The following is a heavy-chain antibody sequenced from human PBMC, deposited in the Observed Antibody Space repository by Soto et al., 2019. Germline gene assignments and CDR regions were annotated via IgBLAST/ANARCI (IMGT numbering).Heavy chain of an antibody. D-gene: IGHD3-16*02. CDR1: GGSFSGYY. Sequence: PSETLSLTCAVYGGSFSGYYWSWIRQPPGKGLEWIGEINHSGSTNYNPSLKSRVTISVDTSKNQFSLKLSSVTAADTAVYYCASGTYVWGSYPNWYFDLWGRGTLVTVSS. CDR2: INHSGST. V-gene: IGHV4-34*01. J-gene: IGHJ2*01. CDR3: ASGTYVWGSYPNWYFDL.